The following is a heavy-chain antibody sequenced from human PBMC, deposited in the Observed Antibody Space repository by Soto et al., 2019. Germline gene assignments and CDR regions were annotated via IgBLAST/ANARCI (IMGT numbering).Heavy chain of an antibody. Sequence: PGGSLRLSCAASRFTFSSYAMSWVRQAPGKGLEWVSGISGSGGSTYYADSVKGRFTISRDNSKNTLYLQMSSLRAEDTAVYYCAKDQRRDYDYLWGSYRRDWGQGTLVTVSS. V-gene: IGHV3-23*01. CDR2: ISGSGGST. D-gene: IGHD3-16*02. J-gene: IGHJ4*02. CDR3: AKDQRRDYDYLWGSYRRD. CDR1: RFTFSSYA.